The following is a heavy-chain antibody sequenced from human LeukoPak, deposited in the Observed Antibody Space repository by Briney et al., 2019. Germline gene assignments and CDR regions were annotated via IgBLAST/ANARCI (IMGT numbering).Heavy chain of an antibody. CDR1: GGSISSYY. V-gene: IGHV4-59*01. CDR2: IYYSGST. J-gene: IGHJ4*02. Sequence: SSETLSLTCTVSGGSISSYYWSWIRQPPGKGLEWIGYIYYSGSTNYNPSLKSRVTISVDTSKNQFSLKLSSVTAADTAVYYCARVGGSYYTYFDYWGQGALVTVSS. D-gene: IGHD1-26*01. CDR3: ARVGGSYYTYFDY.